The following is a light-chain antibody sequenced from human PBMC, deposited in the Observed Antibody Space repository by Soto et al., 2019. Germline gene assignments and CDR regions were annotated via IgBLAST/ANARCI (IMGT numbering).Light chain of an antibody. Sequence: QSVLTQPPSASGSPGQSVTISCTGTSTDVGGYYYVSWYQQHPGKAPKLMIYEVSKRPSGVPDRFSGSKSGNTASLTVSGLQTEDEADYYCSSFTISRNTVIFGGGTKLTVL. CDR3: SSFTISRNTVI. J-gene: IGLJ2*01. CDR1: STDVGGYYY. CDR2: EVS. V-gene: IGLV2-8*01.